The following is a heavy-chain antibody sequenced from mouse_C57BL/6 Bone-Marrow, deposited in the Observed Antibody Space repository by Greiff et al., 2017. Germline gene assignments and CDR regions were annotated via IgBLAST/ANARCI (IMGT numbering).Heavy chain of an antibody. Sequence: VQLKESGPELVKPGASVKISCKASGYAFSSSWMNWVKQRPGKGLEWIGRIYPGDGDTNYNGKFKGKATLTADKSSSTAYMQLSILTSEDSAVYFCARVGTTVAYAMDYWGQGTSVTVSS. CDR1: GYAFSSSW. J-gene: IGHJ4*01. CDR2: IYPGDGDT. CDR3: ARVGTTVAYAMDY. V-gene: IGHV1-82*01. D-gene: IGHD1-1*01.